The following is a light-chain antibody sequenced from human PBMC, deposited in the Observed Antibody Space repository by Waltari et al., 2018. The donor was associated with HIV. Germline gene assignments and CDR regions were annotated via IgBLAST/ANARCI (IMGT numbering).Light chain of an antibody. CDR3: QSWGAGGV. Sequence: VLTQSPSASASLGDSVKLTCTLDSGHITYAIAWHQHRPEKGPRFLMKINSDGSHYKGDDIPDRFSGSSSGAERFLIISRVQADDEADYYCQSWGAGGVFGGWTKLTVL. CDR2: INSDGSH. CDR1: SGHITYA. J-gene: IGLJ3*02. V-gene: IGLV4-69*01.